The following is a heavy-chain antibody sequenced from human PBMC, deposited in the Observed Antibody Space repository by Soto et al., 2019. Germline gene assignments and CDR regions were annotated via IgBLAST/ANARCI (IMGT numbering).Heavy chain of an antibody. J-gene: IGHJ4*02. V-gene: IGHV3-48*01. Sequence: GGSLRLSCAASGFTFTDDTMNWVRQAPGRGLEWVAYISSGTNSIYYADSVKGRFTISRDNAKNSLYLQMNSLRAEDTAVYYCARPRFCSGGTCYFDSWGQGTLVTVSS. D-gene: IGHD2-15*01. CDR2: ISSGTNSI. CDR1: GFTFTDDT. CDR3: ARPRFCSGGTCYFDS.